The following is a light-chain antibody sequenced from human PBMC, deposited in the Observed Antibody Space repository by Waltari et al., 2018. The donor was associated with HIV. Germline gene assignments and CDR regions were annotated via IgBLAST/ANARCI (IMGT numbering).Light chain of an antibody. Sequence: TVVTQEPSLTVSTGGTVTLTCGSSTGAVTGGHFPYWFHQKPAQAPSKLIFDTSNTHSWTPARFSGSLLAGKAALTLSGAQPEDEAEYYCLLSYRGARIFGGGTKLTVL. V-gene: IGLV7-46*01. CDR2: DTS. J-gene: IGLJ2*01. CDR3: LLSYRGARI. CDR1: TGAVTGGHF.